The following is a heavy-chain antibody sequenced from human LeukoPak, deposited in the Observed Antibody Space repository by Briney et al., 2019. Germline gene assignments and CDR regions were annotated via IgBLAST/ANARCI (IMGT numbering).Heavy chain of an antibody. J-gene: IGHJ4*01. CDR1: GFTFNTNA. Sequence: PGGSLRLSCAASGFTFNTNAMSWVRQAPGKGLEWVSAISGRTGGTYYADSVKGRFTISRDNAKNTLYLQMNSLRAEDTAMYYCARAVYYSNYLGYWGQGTLVTVSS. V-gene: IGHV3-23*01. CDR3: ARAVYYSNYLGY. CDR2: ISGRTGGT. D-gene: IGHD3-10*01.